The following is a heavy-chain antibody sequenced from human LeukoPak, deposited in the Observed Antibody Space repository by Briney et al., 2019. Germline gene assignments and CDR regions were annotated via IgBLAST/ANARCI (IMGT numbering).Heavy chain of an antibody. CDR2: IYYSGST. D-gene: IGHD1-26*01. CDR1: GGSISSYY. J-gene: IGHJ6*02. V-gene: IGHV4-59*01. Sequence: PSETLSLTCTVSGGSISSYYWSWIRKPPGKGLEWIGYIYYSGSTNYNPSLKSRVTISVDTSKNQCSLKLSSVTAADTAVYYCARAGTPPYYYGMDVWGQGTTVTVSS. CDR3: ARAGTPPYYYGMDV.